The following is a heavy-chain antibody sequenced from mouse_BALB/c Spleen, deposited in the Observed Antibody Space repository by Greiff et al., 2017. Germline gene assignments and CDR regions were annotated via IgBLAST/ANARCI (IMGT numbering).Heavy chain of an antibody. CDR1: GYSITSDYA. CDR3: ARDGSSYEYYFDY. V-gene: IGHV3-2*02. J-gene: IGHJ2*01. CDR2: ISYSGST. D-gene: IGHD1-1*01. Sequence: EVQLQQSGPGLVKPSQSLSLTCTVTGYSITSDYAWNWIRQFPGNKLEWMGYISYSGSTSYNPSLKSRISITRDTSKNQFFLQLNSVTTEDTATYYCARDGSSYEYYFDYWGQGTTLTVSS.